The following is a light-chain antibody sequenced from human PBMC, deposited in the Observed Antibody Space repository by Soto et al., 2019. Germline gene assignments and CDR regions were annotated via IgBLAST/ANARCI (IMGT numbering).Light chain of an antibody. CDR1: SSDVGGYNY. Sequence: QSVLAQPPSASGSPGQSVTISCTGTSSDVGGYNYVSWYQQHPGKAPTLMSYEVSKRPSGVPDRFSGSKSGNTASLTVSGLQAEDEADYYCSSYAGSNTHYVFGTGTKVTV. CDR2: EVS. CDR3: SSYAGSNTHYV. J-gene: IGLJ1*01. V-gene: IGLV2-8*01.